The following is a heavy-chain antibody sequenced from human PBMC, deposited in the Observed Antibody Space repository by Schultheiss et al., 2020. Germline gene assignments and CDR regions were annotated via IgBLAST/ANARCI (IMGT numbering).Heavy chain of an antibody. CDR1: GGSISSYY. J-gene: IGHJ4*02. D-gene: IGHD6-19*01. CDR2: INHSGST. CDR3: ARDTSGWYDY. V-gene: IGHV4-34*01. Sequence: SETLSLTCAVSGGSISSYYWSWIRQPPGKGLEWIGEINHSGSTNYNPSLKSRVTISVDTSKNQFSLKLSSVTAADTAVYYCARDTSGWYDYWGQGTLVTVSS.